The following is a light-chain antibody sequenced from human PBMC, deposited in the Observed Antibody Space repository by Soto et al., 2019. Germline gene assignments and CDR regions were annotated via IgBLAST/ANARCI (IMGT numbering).Light chain of an antibody. CDR3: QQYDKWPYT. CDR1: QIIGTN. Sequence: EIVLTQSPATLSVSPGERATLSCRTSQIIGTNLAWYQQKPGQAPRLLIYGAFIRAPGFPVRFRGTGSGSEFTLTISSLQSEDGALYYCQQYDKWPYTFGLGTNLEIK. J-gene: IGKJ2*01. CDR2: GAF. V-gene: IGKV3-15*01.